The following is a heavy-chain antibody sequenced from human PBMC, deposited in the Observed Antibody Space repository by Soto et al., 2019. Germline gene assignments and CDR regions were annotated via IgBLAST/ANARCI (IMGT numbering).Heavy chain of an antibody. CDR3: AKDPPRSGWQSRGVY. D-gene: IGHD6-19*01. J-gene: IGHJ4*02. CDR2: ISYDGSNK. V-gene: IGHV3-30*18. CDR1: GFTFSSYG. Sequence: QVQLVESGGGVVQPGRSLRLSCAASGFTFSSYGMHWVRQAPGKGLEWVAVISYDGSNKYYADSVKGRFTISRDNSKNTLYLQMNSLRAEDTAVYYCAKDPPRSGWQSRGVYWGQGTLVTVSS.